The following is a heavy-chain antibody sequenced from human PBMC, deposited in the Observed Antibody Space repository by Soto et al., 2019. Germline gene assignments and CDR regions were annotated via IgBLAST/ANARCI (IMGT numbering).Heavy chain of an antibody. CDR3: ARGSSSTVGPTGWFDP. Sequence: QVQLVQSGDEVKKPGSSVKVSCKASGGSFSSYAFSWVRQAPGQGVEWMGGIIPSFGTPNYAQRFQGRVTISADESTTTVYMDLRRLRSEDTAVYYCARGSSSTVGPTGWFDPWGQGTLVTVSS. CDR2: IIPSFGTP. J-gene: IGHJ5*02. V-gene: IGHV1-69*01. CDR1: GGSFSSYA. D-gene: IGHD1-26*01.